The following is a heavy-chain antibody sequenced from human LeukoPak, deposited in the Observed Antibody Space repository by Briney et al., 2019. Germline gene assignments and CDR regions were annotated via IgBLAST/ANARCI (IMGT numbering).Heavy chain of an antibody. D-gene: IGHD6-13*01. CDR1: GFTFSSYA. CDR2: ISGSGGST. V-gene: IGHV3-23*01. J-gene: IGHJ4*02. Sequence: YPGGSLRLSCAASGFTFSSYAMSWVRQAPGKGLEWVSAISGSGGSTYYADSVKGRFTISRDNSKNTLYLQMNSLRAEDTAVYYCAKDLGIAAAGTSVKFDYWGQGTLVTVSS. CDR3: AKDLGIAAAGTSVKFDY.